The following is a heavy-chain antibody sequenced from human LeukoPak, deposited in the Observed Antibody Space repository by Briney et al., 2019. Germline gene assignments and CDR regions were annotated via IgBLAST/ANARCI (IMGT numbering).Heavy chain of an antibody. CDR3: AKTHYSNYDPPLVLGY. Sequence: PGGSLRLSCAASGFTFSSYAMSWVRQAPGKGLEWVSAISGSGGSTYYADSVKGRFTISRDNSKNTLYLQMNSLRAEDTAVYYCAKTHYSNYDPPLVLGYWGQGTLVTVSS. J-gene: IGHJ4*02. CDR1: GFTFSSYA. CDR2: ISGSGGST. D-gene: IGHD4-11*01. V-gene: IGHV3-23*01.